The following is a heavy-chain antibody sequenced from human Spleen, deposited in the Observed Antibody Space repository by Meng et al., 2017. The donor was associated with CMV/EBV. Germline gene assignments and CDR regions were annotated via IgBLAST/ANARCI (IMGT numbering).Heavy chain of an antibody. CDR2: SNHSRGT. V-gene: IGHV4-34*01. J-gene: IGHJ2*01. CDR3: ARNPYNWNYIATHWYFDL. Sequence: VSSRGHYWRQTPPPPRKGLEWIGDSNHSRGTHYNPSLKSRATISVATSKNQFSLKLSSVTAADTAVYYCARNPYNWNYIATHWYFDLWGRGTLVTVSS. D-gene: IGHD1-7*01. CDR1: VSSRGHY.